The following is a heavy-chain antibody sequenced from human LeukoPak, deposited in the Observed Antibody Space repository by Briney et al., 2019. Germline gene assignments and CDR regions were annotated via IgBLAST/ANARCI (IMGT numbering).Heavy chain of an antibody. J-gene: IGHJ4*01. CDR3: AKLYCSSTSCYREVGYYFDY. CDR2: ISGSGGST. D-gene: IGHD2-2*01. V-gene: IGHV3-23*01. CDR1: GLTFSSYA. Sequence: PGGSLRLSCAASGLTFSSYAMSWVRQAPGKGLEWVSAISGSGGSTYYADSVKGRFTISRDNSKNTLYLQMNSLRAEDTAVYYCAKLYCSSTSCYREVGYYFDYWGHGTLVTVSS.